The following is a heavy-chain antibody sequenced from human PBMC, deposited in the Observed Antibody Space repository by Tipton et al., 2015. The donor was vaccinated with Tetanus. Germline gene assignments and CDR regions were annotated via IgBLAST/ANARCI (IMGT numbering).Heavy chain of an antibody. D-gene: IGHD2-8*01. CDR3: ARDPSGGVRYFDY. Sequence: TLSLTCTVSGGSVNSGRYYWTWIRQPPGKGLEWIGYIYYSGSTNYNPSLKSRVTISVDTSKNQFSLKLSSVTAADTAVYYCARDPSGGVRYFDYWGQGTLVTVSS. V-gene: IGHV4-61*01. J-gene: IGHJ4*02. CDR1: GGSVNSGRYY. CDR2: IYYSGST.